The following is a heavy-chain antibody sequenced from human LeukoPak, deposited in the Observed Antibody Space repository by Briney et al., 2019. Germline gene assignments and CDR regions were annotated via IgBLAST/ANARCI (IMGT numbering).Heavy chain of an antibody. CDR3: ARDQDQWEPLVY. CDR1: GFTFSSYS. CDR2: ISSSSSYI. V-gene: IGHV3-21*01. Sequence: PGGSLRLSCAASGFTFSSYSMNWVRQAPGKGLEWVSSISSSSSYIYYADSVKGRFTISRDNAKNSLYLQMNSLRAEDTAVYYCARDQDQWEPLVYWGQGTLVTVSS. D-gene: IGHD1-26*01. J-gene: IGHJ4*02.